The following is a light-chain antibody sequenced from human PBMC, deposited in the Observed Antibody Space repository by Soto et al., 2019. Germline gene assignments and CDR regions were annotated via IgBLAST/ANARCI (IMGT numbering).Light chain of an antibody. Sequence: EIVLTQSPGTLSLSPGERATLSCRASQSVSSSYLAWYQQKPGQAPRFLIYGTSSRATGIPDRFSGSGSGTDFSLTISRLEPEDFAVYYCQQRGNRPPWTFGQGTKVDIK. CDR1: QSVSSSY. CDR3: QQRGNRPPWT. CDR2: GTS. J-gene: IGKJ1*01. V-gene: IGKV3D-20*02.